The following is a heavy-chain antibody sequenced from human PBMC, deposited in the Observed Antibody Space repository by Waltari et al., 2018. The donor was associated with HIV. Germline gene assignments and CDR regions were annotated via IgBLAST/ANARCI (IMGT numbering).Heavy chain of an antibody. V-gene: IGHV3-7*03. CDR2: IRRVKNEK. J-gene: IGHJ4*02. CDR1: GFDLRHYS. CDR3: VRDDPGYGPIDY. D-gene: IGHD3-10*01. Sequence: DVYLVESGGGVVKIGGSIRLTCEASGFDLRHYSMTWVRQSPVRGWEWVAYIRRVKNEKHYLACVRGRFVISRDNAESAVYLQMESLREEDTATYFCVRDDPGYGPIDYWGQGTRVTV.